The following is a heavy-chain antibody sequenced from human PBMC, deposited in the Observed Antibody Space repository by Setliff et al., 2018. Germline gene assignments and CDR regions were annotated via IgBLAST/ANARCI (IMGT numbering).Heavy chain of an antibody. CDR1: GCSISSSRYY. V-gene: IGHV4-39*06. CDR2: INHSGST. D-gene: IGHD6-13*01. CDR3: ARDNWAAAGIFDY. Sequence: SETLSLTCTVSGCSISSSRYYWGWIRQPPGKGLEWIGSINHSGSTNDNPSLKSRVTISVDTSKNQFPLKLSSVTAADTAVYYCARDNWAAAGIFDYWGQGTLVTVPQ. J-gene: IGHJ4*02.